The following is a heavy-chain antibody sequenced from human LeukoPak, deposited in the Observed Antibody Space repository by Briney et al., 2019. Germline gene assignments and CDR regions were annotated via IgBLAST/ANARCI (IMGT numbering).Heavy chain of an antibody. Sequence: SETLSLTCTVSGGSINSSDYYWGWIRQPPGKGLEWIGNIYYSGSTYYNPSLKSRVAISVDTSKNQFSLKLSSVTAADTAVYYCASPYCSGTRCYKETVYWGQGTLVTVSS. CDR3: ASPYCSGTRCYKETVY. D-gene: IGHD2-2*02. V-gene: IGHV4-39*01. J-gene: IGHJ4*02. CDR2: IYYSGST. CDR1: GGSINSSDYY.